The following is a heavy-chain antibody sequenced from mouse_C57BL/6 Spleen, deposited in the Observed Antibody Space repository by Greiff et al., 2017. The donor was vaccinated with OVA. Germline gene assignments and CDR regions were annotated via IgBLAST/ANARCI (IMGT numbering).Heavy chain of an antibody. J-gene: IGHJ3*01. D-gene: IGHD2-3*01. Sequence: EVQGVESGGDLVKPGGSLKLSCAASGFTFSSYGMSWVRQTPDKRLEWVATISSGGSYTYYPDSVKGRFTISRDNAKNTLYLQMSSLKSEDTAMYYCARPFYDGYFFWFAYWGQGTLVTVSA. CDR2: ISSGGSYT. V-gene: IGHV5-6*01. CDR1: GFTFSSYG. CDR3: ARPFYDGYFFWFAY.